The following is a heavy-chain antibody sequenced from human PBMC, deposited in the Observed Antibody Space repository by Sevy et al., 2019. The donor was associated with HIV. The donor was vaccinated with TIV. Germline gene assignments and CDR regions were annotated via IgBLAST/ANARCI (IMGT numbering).Heavy chain of an antibody. V-gene: IGHV3-21*01. CDR3: ARGDYYGSLYYFDY. CDR1: GFPFNYHF. J-gene: IGHJ4*02. D-gene: IGHD3-10*01. Sequence: GGSLRLSCAASGFPFNYHFMNWVSQVPGKGLEWVSYISSASSYINYSDSVKGRFTISRDNAKNLVFLEMNNLRPEDTAVYFCARGDYYGSLYYFDYWGQGTLVTVSS. CDR2: ISSASSYI.